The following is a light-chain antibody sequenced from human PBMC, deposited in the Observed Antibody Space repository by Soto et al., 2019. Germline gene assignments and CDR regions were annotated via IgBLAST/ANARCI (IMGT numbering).Light chain of an antibody. V-gene: IGKV1-5*01. CDR2: DAS. Sequence: DVKMSLSLSTLSAYVGDRATITCRASQSISRWLAWYQQKPGNAPTFLIYDASTLETGVPPSFSGSGSGTQFTLTTSSLQPADFATYYCQQYNSTTWTFGQRSKADIK. CDR3: QQYNSTTWT. CDR1: QSISRW. J-gene: IGKJ1*01.